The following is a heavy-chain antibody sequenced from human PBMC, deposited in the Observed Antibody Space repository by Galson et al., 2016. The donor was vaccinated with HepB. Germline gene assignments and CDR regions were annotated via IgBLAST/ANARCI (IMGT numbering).Heavy chain of an antibody. V-gene: IGHV1-18*01. D-gene: IGHD1-26*01. J-gene: IGHJ4*02. CDR1: GYTFSHYG. CDR3: GRGGGRGGSDY. Sequence: SVKVSCKASGYTFSHYGITWVRQAPGQGLEWMGWISVHNGNTNSAQKIQCTVTMTTDPVTSTAYMELRSLTSDDTAVYHCGRGGGRGGSDYWGQGTLVTVTS. CDR2: ISVHNGNT.